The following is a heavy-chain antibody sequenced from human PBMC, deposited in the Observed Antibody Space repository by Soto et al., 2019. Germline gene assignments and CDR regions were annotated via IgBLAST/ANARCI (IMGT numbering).Heavy chain of an antibody. V-gene: IGHV4-31*03. CDR3: ATWRHGDPSEEYYFDY. J-gene: IGHJ4*02. D-gene: IGHD3-3*01. CDR2: IYYSGST. Sequence: SETLSLTCTFSGGSISSGGYYWSWIRQHPGKGLEWIGYIYYSGSTYYNPSLKSRVTISVDTSKNQFSLKLSSVTAADTAVYYCATWRHGDPSEEYYFDYWGQGTLVTVSS. CDR1: GGSISSGGYY.